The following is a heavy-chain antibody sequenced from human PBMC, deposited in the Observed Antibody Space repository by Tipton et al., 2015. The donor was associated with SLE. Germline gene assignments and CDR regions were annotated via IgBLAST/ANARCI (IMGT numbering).Heavy chain of an antibody. Sequence: SLRLSCEASGFTFSSYGMHWVRQAPGKGLEWVAFIPHHEKNQYYADSVKGRFTISRDSYKNILYLQMNSLRHEDTGIYYCAKDPPDYGMDVWGQGTTVTVSS. J-gene: IGHJ6*02. CDR2: IPHHEKNQ. CDR3: AKDPPDYGMDV. CDR1: GFTFSSYG. V-gene: IGHV3-30*02.